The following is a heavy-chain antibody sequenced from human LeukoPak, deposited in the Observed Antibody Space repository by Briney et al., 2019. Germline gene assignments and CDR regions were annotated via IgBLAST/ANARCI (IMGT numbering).Heavy chain of an antibody. CDR2: ISGSGSST. D-gene: IGHD4-17*01. CDR3: ASRTVTYTFDI. Sequence: PGGSLRLSCAASGFTFSSYAMNWVRQAPGKGLEWVSTISGSGSSTYYADSVKGRFTISRDNSKNTLYLQMNSLRAEDTAVYYCASRTVTYTFDIWGQGTMVTVSS. V-gene: IGHV3-23*01. CDR1: GFTFSSYA. J-gene: IGHJ3*02.